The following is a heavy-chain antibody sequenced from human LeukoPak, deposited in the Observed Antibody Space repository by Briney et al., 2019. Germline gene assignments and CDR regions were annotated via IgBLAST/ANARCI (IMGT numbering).Heavy chain of an antibody. Sequence: SVKVSCKASGGTFSSYSISWVRQAPGQGLEWMGGIIPIFDTADYAQKFQGRVTITADESTSTAYMELSSLRSEDTAVFYCARISLGAIWGYYYDMDVWGQGTTVTVSS. D-gene: IGHD1-26*01. J-gene: IGHJ6*02. CDR1: GGTFSSYS. CDR3: ARISLGAIWGYYYDMDV. V-gene: IGHV1-69*13. CDR2: IIPIFDTA.